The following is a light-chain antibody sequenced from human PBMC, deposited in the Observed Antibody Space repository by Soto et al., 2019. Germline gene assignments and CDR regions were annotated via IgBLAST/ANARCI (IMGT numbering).Light chain of an antibody. Sequence: DIPMTQSPSSLSASVGDRVTITCRASQSISSYLNWYQQKPGKAPKLLIYAASTLQTGISSRFSGNVSGTDFTLTISSLQPEDFATYYCQQRYTTPYLFGQATKLEIK. CDR1: QSISSY. V-gene: IGKV1-39*01. J-gene: IGKJ2*01. CDR2: AAS. CDR3: QQRYTTPYL.